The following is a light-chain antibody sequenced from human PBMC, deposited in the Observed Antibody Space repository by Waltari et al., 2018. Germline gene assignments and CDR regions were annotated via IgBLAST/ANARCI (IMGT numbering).Light chain of an antibody. V-gene: IGKV3-15*01. J-gene: IGKJ4*01. Sequence: EKVMTQSPTTLYVSPGERAPLSCRASQIVSSNLAWYHQKPGQAPRLLIYGASTRATGISARFSGSGSGTEFTLTISSLQSEDFAVYYCQQYNNWPLTFGGGTTVEIK. CDR3: QQYNNWPLT. CDR1: QIVSSN. CDR2: GAS.